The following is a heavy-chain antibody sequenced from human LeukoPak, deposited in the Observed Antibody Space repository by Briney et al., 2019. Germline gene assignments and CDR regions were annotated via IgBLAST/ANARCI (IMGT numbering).Heavy chain of an antibody. CDR2: ISSSSSYI. Sequence: GGSLRLSCATSGFSFSNAWMNWVRQAPGKGLEWVSSISSSSSYIYYADSVRGRFTISRDNAKNSLYLQMNSLRAEDTAVYYCARDLFTNYPDYWGQGTLVTVSS. CDR1: GFSFSNAW. CDR3: ARDLFTNYPDY. D-gene: IGHD1-1*01. V-gene: IGHV3-21*01. J-gene: IGHJ4*02.